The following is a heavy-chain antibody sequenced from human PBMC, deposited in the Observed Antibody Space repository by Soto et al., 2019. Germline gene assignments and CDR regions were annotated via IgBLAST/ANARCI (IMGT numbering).Heavy chain of an antibody. J-gene: IGHJ6*02. Sequence: EVQLVESGGGLVEPGGSLRLSCAGSGLSFSLAWLNWVRQAPGKGLEWVGRLKSRGSGGSADYAAAGKGRCTISRDDSKDILYLQMDSLKIEDRAVYYWVWVVEGCRCFGLDVWGRGTTVSVS. CDR2: LKSRGSGGSA. CDR3: VWVVEGCRCFGLDV. CDR1: GLSFSLAW. V-gene: IGHV3-15*07. D-gene: IGHD3-16*01.